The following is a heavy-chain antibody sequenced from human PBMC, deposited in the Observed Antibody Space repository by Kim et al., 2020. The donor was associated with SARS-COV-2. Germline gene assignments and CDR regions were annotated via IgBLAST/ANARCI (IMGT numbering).Heavy chain of an antibody. CDR1: GVSFSGYY. D-gene: IGHD6-13*01. CDR3: ARRGGSRWYIVGWVFYY. CDR2: INHSGST. V-gene: IGHV4-34*01. Sequence: SETLALTCVAYGVSFSGYYWSWIRQPPGKGLEWMGEINHSGSTNYNPSLKSRVTISVDTSKNQFSLMLSSVTAADTAVYYCARRGGSRWYIVGWVFYYWGPGTLVTVSS. J-gene: IGHJ4*02.